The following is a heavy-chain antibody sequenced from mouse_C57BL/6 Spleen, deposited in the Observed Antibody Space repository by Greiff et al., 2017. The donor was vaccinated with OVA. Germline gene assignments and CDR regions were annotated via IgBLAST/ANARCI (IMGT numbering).Heavy chain of an antibody. CDR2: INPSTGGT. CDR1: GYSFTGYY. CDR3: ARADYVWYFDV. Sequence: EVQLQQSGPELVKPGASVKISCKASGYSFTGYYMNWVKQSPEKSLEWIGEINPSTGGTTYNQKFKAKATLTVDKSSSTAYMQRKSLTSDDSAVYYCARADYVWYFDVWGTGTTVTVSS. D-gene: IGHD2-4*01. V-gene: IGHV1-42*01. J-gene: IGHJ1*03.